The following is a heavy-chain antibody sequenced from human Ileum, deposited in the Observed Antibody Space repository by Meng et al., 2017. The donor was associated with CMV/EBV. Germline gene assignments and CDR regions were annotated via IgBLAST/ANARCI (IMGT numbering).Heavy chain of an antibody. V-gene: IGHV3-23*01. J-gene: IGHJ5*02. CDR1: GFTFNSHT. Sequence: GGSLRLSCAASGFTFNSHTMTWVRQAPGRGLEWVSIISGGGGTTYYADSVKGRFTISRDNSKNTLYLQMNSLRGEDTAVYYCARDGGFWSGYVGRGNWFDPWGQGTLVTVSS. CDR3: ARDGGFWSGYVGRGNWFDP. D-gene: IGHD3-3*01. CDR2: ISGGGGTT.